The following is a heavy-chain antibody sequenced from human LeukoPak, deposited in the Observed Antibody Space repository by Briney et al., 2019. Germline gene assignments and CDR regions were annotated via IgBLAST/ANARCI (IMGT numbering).Heavy chain of an antibody. Sequence: GRSLRLSCAASGFTFDDYAMHWVRQVPGRGLEWVSSISWNSGRVDYADSVKGRFSISRDNAKNSLYLQMNSLRAEDTALYYCARDFGYSTSSTNYFDFWGQGTLVTVSS. CDR2: ISWNSGRV. CDR3: ARDFGYSTSSTNYFDF. J-gene: IGHJ4*02. CDR1: GFTFDDYA. D-gene: IGHD6-6*01. V-gene: IGHV3-9*01.